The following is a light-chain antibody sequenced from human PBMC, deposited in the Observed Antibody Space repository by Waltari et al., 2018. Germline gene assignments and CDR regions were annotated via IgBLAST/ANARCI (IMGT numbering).Light chain of an antibody. V-gene: IGLV2-11*01. CDR2: DVS. CDR3: CSYAGDYTYV. Sequence: QSALTQPRSVSGSPGKSVTIPCTGTSSDVGGYKFVAWYQQHPGKAPKFMIYDVSKRPSGVPDRFSGSKSGNTASLTISGLQAEDEAEYYCCSYAGDYTYVFGTGTKVTVL. J-gene: IGLJ1*01. CDR1: SSDVGGYKF.